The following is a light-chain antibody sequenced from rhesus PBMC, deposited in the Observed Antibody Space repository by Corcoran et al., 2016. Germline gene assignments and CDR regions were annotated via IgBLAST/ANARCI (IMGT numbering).Light chain of an antibody. J-gene: IGKJ3*01. Sequence: DIQMTQSPSSLSASVGDRVTITCRTSENVNNYLNWYQQKPGKAPKLLIYKASTLQSGVPSRFSGSGSGKDYTFNISSLKSEDVATYYCQHNYGTPFTFGPGTKLDIK. CDR2: KAS. CDR3: QHNYGTPFT. V-gene: IGKV1-74*01. CDR1: ENVNNY.